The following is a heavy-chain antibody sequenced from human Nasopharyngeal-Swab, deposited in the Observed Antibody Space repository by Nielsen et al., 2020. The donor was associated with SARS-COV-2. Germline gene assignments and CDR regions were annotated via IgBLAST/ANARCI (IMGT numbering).Heavy chain of an antibody. CDR3: ARDRGLGPAARSYYGMDV. CDR1: GGSFSGYY. V-gene: IGHV4-34*01. Sequence: SETLSLTCAVYGGSFSGYYWSWIRHPPGKGLEWIGEINHSGSTNYNPSLKSRVTISVDTSKNQFSLKLSAVTAADTAVYYCARDRGLGPAARSYYGMDVWGQGTTVTVSS. CDR2: INHSGST. D-gene: IGHD2-2*01. J-gene: IGHJ6*02.